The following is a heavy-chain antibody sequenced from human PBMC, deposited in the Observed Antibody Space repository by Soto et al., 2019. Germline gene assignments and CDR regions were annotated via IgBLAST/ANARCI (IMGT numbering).Heavy chain of an antibody. D-gene: IGHD6-19*01. CDR3: ARRYSSGWYSVDYFDY. CDR2: INAGNGNT. Sequence: ASVKVSCKASGYTFTSYAMRWVRQAPGQRLEWMGWINAGNGNTKYSQKFQGRVTITRDTSASTAYMELSSLRSEDTAVYYCARRYSSGWYSVDYFDYWGQGTLVTVSS. V-gene: IGHV1-3*01. CDR1: GYTFTSYA. J-gene: IGHJ4*02.